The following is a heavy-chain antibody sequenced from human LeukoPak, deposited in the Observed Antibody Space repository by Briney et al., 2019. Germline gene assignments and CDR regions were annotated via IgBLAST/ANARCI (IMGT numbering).Heavy chain of an antibody. V-gene: IGHV4-61*02. CDR3: ARDSDDSSGYYYSGDFQH. Sequence: SETLSLTCTVSGGSISSSSYYWSWIRQPAGKGLEWIGRIYTSGSTNYNPSLKSRVTMSRDTSRNQFSLKLTSVTAADTAVYYCARDSDDSSGYYYSGDFQHWGQGTLVTVSS. D-gene: IGHD3-22*01. CDR2: IYTSGST. J-gene: IGHJ1*01. CDR1: GGSISSSSYY.